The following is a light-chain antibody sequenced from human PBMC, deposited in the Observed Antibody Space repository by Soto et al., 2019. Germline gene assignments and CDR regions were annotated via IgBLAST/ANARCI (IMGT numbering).Light chain of an antibody. CDR3: SSFTGTTTLDV. J-gene: IGLJ1*01. CDR1: SSDVGAYKY. Sequence: HSALTQPASVSGSPGQSITISCTGTSSDVGAYKYVSWYQQHPGKVPKLIIYGVSNRPSGVSNRFSGSKSGNTAFLTISGLQPEDEADYYCSSFTGTTTLDVFGTGTKLTVL. V-gene: IGLV2-14*03. CDR2: GVS.